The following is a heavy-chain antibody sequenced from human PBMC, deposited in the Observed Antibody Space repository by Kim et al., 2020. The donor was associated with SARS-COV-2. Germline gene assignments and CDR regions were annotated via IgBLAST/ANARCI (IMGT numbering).Heavy chain of an antibody. J-gene: IGHJ4*02. CDR3: AKDLTYYYDSSGYYRN. D-gene: IGHD3-22*01. Sequence: GGSLRLSCAASGFTFSSYAMSWVRQAPGKGLEWVSAISGSGGSTYYADSVKGRFTISRDNSKNTLYLQMNSLRAEDTAVYYCAKDLTYYYDSSGYYRNWGQGTLVTVSS. V-gene: IGHV3-23*01. CDR1: GFTFSSYA. CDR2: ISGSGGST.